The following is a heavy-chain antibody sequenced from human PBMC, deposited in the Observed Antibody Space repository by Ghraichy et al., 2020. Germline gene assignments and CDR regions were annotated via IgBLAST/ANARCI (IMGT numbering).Heavy chain of an antibody. D-gene: IGHD3-10*01. J-gene: IGHJ4*02. CDR1: GGSISSYY. V-gene: IGHV4-59*01. CDR3: ARVMGGLWFGELLRDYYFDY. CDR2: IYYSGST. Sequence: SETLSLTCTVSGGSISSYYWSWIRQPPGKGLEWIGYIYYSGSTNYNPSLKSRVTISVDTSKNQFSLKLSSVTAADTAVYYCARVMGGLWFGELLRDYYFDYWGQGTLVTVSS.